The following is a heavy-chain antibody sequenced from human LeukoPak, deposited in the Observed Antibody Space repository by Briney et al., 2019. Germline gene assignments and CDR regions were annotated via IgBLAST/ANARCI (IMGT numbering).Heavy chain of an antibody. CDR1: GGSISSSCYY. J-gene: IGHJ3*02. V-gene: IGHV4-39*07. D-gene: IGHD6-19*01. CDR2: IYYSGST. CDR3: AWDSSGFFLHDAFDI. Sequence: KPSETLSLTCTVSGGSISSSCYYWGWIRQPPGKGLELIGSIYYSGSTYYNPSLKSRVTISVDTSKNQFSLKLSSVTAADTAVYYCAWDSSGFFLHDAFDIWGQGTMVTVSS.